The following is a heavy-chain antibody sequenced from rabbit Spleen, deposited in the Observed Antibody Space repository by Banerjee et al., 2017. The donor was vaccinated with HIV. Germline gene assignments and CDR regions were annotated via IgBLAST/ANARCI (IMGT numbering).Heavy chain of an antibody. Sequence: QEQLVESGGGLVQPGGSLKLSCNASGFVFSNYGVSWVRQAPGKGLEWVGYIEPIFGNTYYANWVNGRFTISSHNAQNTVFLQMTSLTAADTATYFCARDGAGGSYFALWGQGTLVTVS. CDR2: IEPIFGNT. V-gene: IGHV1S47*01. J-gene: IGHJ3*01. CDR1: GFVFSNYG. D-gene: IGHD8-1*01. CDR3: ARDGAGGSYFAL.